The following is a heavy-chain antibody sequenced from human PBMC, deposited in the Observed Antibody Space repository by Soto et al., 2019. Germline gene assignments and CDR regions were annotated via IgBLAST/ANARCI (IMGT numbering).Heavy chain of an antibody. CDR2: IYPGDSDT. V-gene: IGHV5-51*01. D-gene: IGHD1-20*01. CDR1: GYSFTSYW. CDR3: ARLAGIRYYYYGMDV. J-gene: IGHJ6*02. Sequence: GESLKISCKGSGYSFTSYWIGWVRQMPGKGLEWMGIIYPGDSDTRYSPSFQGQVTISADKSISTAYLQWSNLKASDTAMYYCARLAGIRYYYYGMDVWGQGTKVTVSS.